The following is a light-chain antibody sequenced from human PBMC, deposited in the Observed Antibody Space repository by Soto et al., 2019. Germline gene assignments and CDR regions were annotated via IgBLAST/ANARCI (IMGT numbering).Light chain of an antibody. V-gene: IGKV2-28*01. J-gene: IGKJ4*01. Sequence: DSVMTQSPLSLPVTPGEPASISCRSSQSLLHSNGYNYLDWYLQKPGQSPQLLIYLGSNRASGVPDRFSGSGSGTDFTLKISRVEAEDVGVYYCMQALLPLTFGGGTKVDIK. CDR3: MQALLPLT. CDR1: QSLLHSNGYNY. CDR2: LGS.